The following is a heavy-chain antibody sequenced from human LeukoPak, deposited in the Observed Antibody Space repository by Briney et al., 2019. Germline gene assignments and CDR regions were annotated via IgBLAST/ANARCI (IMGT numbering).Heavy chain of an antibody. CDR1: GGSISSYY. V-gene: IGHV4-59*08. Sequence: PSETLSLTCTVSGGSISSYYWSWIRQPPGKGLEWIGYIYYSGSTNYNPSLKSRVTISVDTSKNQFSLKLSSVTAADTAVYHCARHGVLLWFGESPWYFDLWGRGTLVTVSS. CDR2: IYYSGST. J-gene: IGHJ2*01. CDR3: ARHGVLLWFGESPWYFDL. D-gene: IGHD3-10*01.